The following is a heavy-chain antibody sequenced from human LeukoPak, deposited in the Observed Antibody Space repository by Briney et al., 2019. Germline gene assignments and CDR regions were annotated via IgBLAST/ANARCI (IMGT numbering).Heavy chain of an antibody. V-gene: IGHV3-21*01. D-gene: IGHD1-7*01. Sequence: GGSLRLSCTASGFTFNTHAMNWVRQAPGKGLEWVSVISSRGGSTYYADSVKGRFTISRDNAKNSLYLQMNSLRAEDTAVYYCARDLYNWNYGANYYYGMDVWGQGTTVTVSS. CDR1: GFTFNTHA. CDR3: ARDLYNWNYGANYYYGMDV. J-gene: IGHJ6*02. CDR2: ISSRGGST.